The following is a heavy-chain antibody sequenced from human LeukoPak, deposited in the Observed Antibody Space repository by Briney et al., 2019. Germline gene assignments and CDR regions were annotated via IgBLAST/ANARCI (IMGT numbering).Heavy chain of an antibody. D-gene: IGHD3-10*01. CDR1: GYTFTSYA. CDR3: ARDLHRVVVRGVPHYYYYMDV. Sequence: ASVKVSCKASGYTFTSYAITWVRQAPGQGLEWMGWISSYNGNTNYAQKLQGRVTMTTETSTSTAYMELRSLRSDDTAVYYCARDLHRVVVRGVPHYYYYMDVWGKGTTVTISS. CDR2: ISSYNGNT. J-gene: IGHJ6*03. V-gene: IGHV1-18*01.